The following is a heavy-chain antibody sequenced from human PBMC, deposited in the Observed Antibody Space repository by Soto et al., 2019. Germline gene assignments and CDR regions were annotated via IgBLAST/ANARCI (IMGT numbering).Heavy chain of an antibody. Sequence: SETLSLTCTVSGGSISSYYWSWIRQPAGKGLEWIGRIYTSGSANYNPSLKSRVTMSVDTSKNQFSLKLSSVTAADTAVYYCAREGDTAMVTDYWGQGTLVTVSS. CDR1: GGSISSYY. D-gene: IGHD5-18*01. J-gene: IGHJ4*02. CDR3: AREGDTAMVTDY. CDR2: IYTSGSA. V-gene: IGHV4-4*07.